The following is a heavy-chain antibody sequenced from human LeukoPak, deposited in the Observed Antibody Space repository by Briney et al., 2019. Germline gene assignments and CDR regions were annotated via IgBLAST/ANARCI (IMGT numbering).Heavy chain of an antibody. V-gene: IGHV4-34*01. CDR1: GGSFSGYY. D-gene: IGHD3-9*01. J-gene: IGHJ3*02. Sequence: SETLSLTCAVYGGSFSGYYWSWIRQPPGKGLEWIGEINHSGSTNYNPSLKSRVTISVDTSKNQFSLKLSSVTAADTAVYYCARVKSTRYFDWLLPNAFDIWGQGTMVTVSS. CDR2: INHSGST. CDR3: ARVKSTRYFDWLLPNAFDI.